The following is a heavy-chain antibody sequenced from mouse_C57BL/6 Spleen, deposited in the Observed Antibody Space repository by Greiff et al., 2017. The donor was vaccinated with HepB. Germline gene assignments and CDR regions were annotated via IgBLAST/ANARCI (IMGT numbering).Heavy chain of an antibody. CDR3: ARRGSTEAGFAY. CDR1: GYTFTSYW. Sequence: VQLQQPGAELVKPGASVKLSCKASGYTFTSYWMHWVKQRPGQGLEWIGMIHPNSGSTNYNEKFKSKATLTVDKSSSTAYMQLSSLTSEDSAVYYCARRGSTEAGFAYWGQGTLVTVSA. CDR2: IHPNSGST. V-gene: IGHV1-64*01. J-gene: IGHJ3*01.